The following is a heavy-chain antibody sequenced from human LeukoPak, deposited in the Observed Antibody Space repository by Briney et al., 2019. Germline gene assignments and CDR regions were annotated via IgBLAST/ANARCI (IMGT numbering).Heavy chain of an antibody. D-gene: IGHD5-12*01. CDR2: MHNSGSS. CDR3: ARSAEWLRNAFDI. Sequence: TSETLSLTCTVSGASTSHFYWNWIRQPPGKGLKWIGYMHNSGSSKHSPSLKSRVTISIDTSKNQFSLQLTSVTAADTAIYYCARSAEWLRNAFDIWGQGTMVSVSS. J-gene: IGHJ3*02. CDR1: GASTSHFY. V-gene: IGHV4-59*01.